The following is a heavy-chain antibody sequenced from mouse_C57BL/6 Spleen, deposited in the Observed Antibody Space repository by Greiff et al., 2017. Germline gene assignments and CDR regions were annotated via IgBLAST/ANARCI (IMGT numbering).Heavy chain of an antibody. D-gene: IGHD3-3*01. V-gene: IGHV14-2*01. CDR2: IAPADGDT. Sequence: EVQLQQSGAELVKPGASVKLSCTASGFNITDYYMHWVKQRPEQGLEWIGRIAPADGDTKYAPKFQGKATITADTSSNTAYLQLSSLTSEDTAVYYCARGLGAYWGQGTLVTVSA. CDR3: ARGLGAY. CDR1: GFNITDYY. J-gene: IGHJ3*01.